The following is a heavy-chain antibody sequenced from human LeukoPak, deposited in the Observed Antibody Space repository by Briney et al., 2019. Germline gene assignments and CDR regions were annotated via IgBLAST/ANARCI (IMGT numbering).Heavy chain of an antibody. Sequence: SETLSLTCAVYGGSFSNYYWSWIRQSPGKGLEWIGEINDSGTINYNPSLMSRVTISVDKSKNQFSLKLSSVTAADTAVYYCARRWNYGRNYYIDVWGKGATVGVS. D-gene: IGHD1-7*01. CDR2: INDSGTI. CDR1: GGSFSNYY. CDR3: ARRWNYGRNYYIDV. V-gene: IGHV4-34*01. J-gene: IGHJ6*03.